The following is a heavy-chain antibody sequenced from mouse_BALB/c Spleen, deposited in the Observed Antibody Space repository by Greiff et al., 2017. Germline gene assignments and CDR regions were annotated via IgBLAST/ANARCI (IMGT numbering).Heavy chain of an antibody. CDR1: GFTFSSYG. Sequence: EVKLMESGGGLVQPGGSLKLSCAASGFTFSSYGMSWVRQTPDKRLELVATINSNGGSTYYPDSVKGRFTISRDNARNTLYLQMSSLKSEDTAMYYCATFYYGNYLFAYWGQGTLVTVSA. D-gene: IGHD2-1*01. J-gene: IGHJ3*01. CDR2: INSNGGST. CDR3: ATFYYGNYLFAY. V-gene: IGHV5-6-3*01.